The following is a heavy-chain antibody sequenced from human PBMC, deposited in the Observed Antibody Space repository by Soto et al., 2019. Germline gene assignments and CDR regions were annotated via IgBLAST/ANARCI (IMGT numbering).Heavy chain of an antibody. J-gene: IGHJ5*02. CDR2: MYQSGRP. Sequence: QLQLQESGSGLVKPSQTLSLTCAVSCGSISRGGYSWSWIRQPPGKVLEWFGYMYQSGRPYYNPSVQSSVTISVDRSRTQLSMKPTSVTAADTAVYCCARVPSPWGQGTLVTVSS. CDR1: CGSISRGGYS. CDR3: ARVPSP. V-gene: IGHV4-30-2*01.